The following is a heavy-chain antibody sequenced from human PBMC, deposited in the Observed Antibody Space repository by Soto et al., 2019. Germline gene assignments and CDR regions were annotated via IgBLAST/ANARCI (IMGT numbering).Heavy chain of an antibody. CDR1: GGSISSSSSY. CDR3: ARPGNYGSGSYLYYLDY. J-gene: IGHJ4*02. V-gene: IGHV4-39*01. CDR2: IYYSGST. D-gene: IGHD3-10*01. Sequence: QLQLQESGPGLVKPSETLSLTCTVSGGSISSSSSYWGWIRQPPGKGLEWIGSIYYSGSTYYNPSLKSRVTISVDTSKNQFSLKLSSVTAADTAVYYCARPGNYGSGSYLYYLDYWGQGTLVTVSS.